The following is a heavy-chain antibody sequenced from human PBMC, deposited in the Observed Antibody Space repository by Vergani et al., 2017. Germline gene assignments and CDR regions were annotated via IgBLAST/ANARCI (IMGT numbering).Heavy chain of an antibody. CDR1: GRSITSSSYY. D-gene: IGHD3-9*01. V-gene: IGHV4-39*01. CDR2: IYHSGGA. J-gene: IGHJ4*02. CDR3: ARTESFILRYFHWAL. Sequence: QLHLQESSPGLVKPSETLSLTCTVSGRSITSSSYYWGWIRQPPGKGLEWIGNIYHSGGAYYNPSLKGRVTISVDTSKNQFSLEVTSVTAADTAIYFCARTESFILRYFHWALWGQGTLVTVSS.